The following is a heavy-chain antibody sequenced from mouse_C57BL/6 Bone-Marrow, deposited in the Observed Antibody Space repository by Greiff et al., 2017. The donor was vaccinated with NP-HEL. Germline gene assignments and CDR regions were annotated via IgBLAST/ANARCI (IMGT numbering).Heavy chain of an antibody. J-gene: IGHJ4*01. D-gene: IGHD1-1*01. CDR3: VRHPYYYGSSFYYYAMDY. Sequence: EVNVVESGGGLVQPKGSLKLSCAASGFSFNTYAMNWVRQAPGKGLEWVARIRSKSNNYATYYADSVKDRFTISRDDSESMLYLQMNNLKTEDTAMYYCVRHPYYYGSSFYYYAMDYWGQGTSVTVSS. CDR1: GFSFNTYA. CDR2: IRSKSNNYAT. V-gene: IGHV10-1*01.